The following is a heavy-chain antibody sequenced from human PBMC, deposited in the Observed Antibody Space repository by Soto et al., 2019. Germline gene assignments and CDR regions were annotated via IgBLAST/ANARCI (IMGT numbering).Heavy chain of an antibody. V-gene: IGHV3-21*01. D-gene: IGHD6-13*01. CDR3: ARDVRIAAASGENWFDP. CDR2: ISSSSSYI. Sequence: EVQLVESGGGLVKPGGSLRLSCAASGFTFSSYSMNWVRQAPGKGLEWVSSISSSSSYIYYADSVKGRFTISRDNAKNSLYLQMNSLRAEDTAVYYCARDVRIAAASGENWFDPWGQGTLVTVSS. J-gene: IGHJ5*02. CDR1: GFTFSSYS.